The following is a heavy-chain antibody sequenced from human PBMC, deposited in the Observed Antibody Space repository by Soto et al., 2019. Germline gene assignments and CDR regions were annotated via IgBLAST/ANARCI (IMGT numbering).Heavy chain of an antibody. CDR1: GLSFSDNF. V-gene: IGHV3-11*03. CDR2: INRRSTYT. CDR3: ATGTYHADDVYDI. Sequence: GGSLRLSCAAFGLSFSDNFMSWIRQAPGKGLEFVSYINRRSTYTDYADSVRGRFTISRDNAKNSLYLEMNSLRVEDTAIYYCATGTYHADDVYDIWGQGTLVTVSS. D-gene: IGHD1-26*01. J-gene: IGHJ3*02.